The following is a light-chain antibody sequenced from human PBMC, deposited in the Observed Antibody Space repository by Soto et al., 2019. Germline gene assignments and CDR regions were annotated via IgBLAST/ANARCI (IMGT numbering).Light chain of an antibody. Sequence: DIQMTQSPSSLSASVGDRVTITCRASQSISRDLNWYQQKPGKAPNLLIYTASSLQSGVTSRFSGSGSGTDFTLTISSLQPEEFATYYCQQTYRTPLTFGGGTKVEIK. CDR2: TAS. J-gene: IGKJ4*01. V-gene: IGKV1-39*01. CDR1: QSISRD. CDR3: QQTYRTPLT.